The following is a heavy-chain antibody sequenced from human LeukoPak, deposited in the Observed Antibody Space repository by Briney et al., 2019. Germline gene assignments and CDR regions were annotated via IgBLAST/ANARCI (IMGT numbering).Heavy chain of an antibody. CDR2: IYSGGST. D-gene: IGHD2-8*02. J-gene: IGHJ4*02. V-gene: IGHV3-66*01. CDR1: GFTVSSNY. Sequence: GGSLRLSCAASGFTVSSNYMSWVRQAPGKGLEWVSVIYSGGSTYYADSVKGRFTISRDNSKNTLCLQLNSLRAEDTAVYFCAKGLLDPNLVLDYWGQGTLVTVSS. CDR3: AKGLLDPNLVLDY.